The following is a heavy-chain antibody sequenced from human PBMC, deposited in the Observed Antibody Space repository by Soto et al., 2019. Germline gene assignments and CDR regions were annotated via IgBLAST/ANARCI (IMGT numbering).Heavy chain of an antibody. CDR2: IIPTFGTA. CDR3: ARGWGYDSTDYYYAY. J-gene: IGHJ4*02. D-gene: IGHD3-22*01. CDR1: GGSFNRQT. V-gene: IGHV1-69*01. Sequence: QVQLVQSGAEVRKPGSSVRVSCKASGGSFNRQTISWVRQAPGQGLEWMGGIIPTFGTANHAQKFQGRVTSIADESTSTVNMELSSLRSDDTAIYYCARGWGYDSTDYYYAYWGQGTLVIVSS.